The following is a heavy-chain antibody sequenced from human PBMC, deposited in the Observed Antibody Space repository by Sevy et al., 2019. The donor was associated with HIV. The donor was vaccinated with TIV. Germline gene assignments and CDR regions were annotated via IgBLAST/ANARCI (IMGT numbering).Heavy chain of an antibody. V-gene: IGHV3-9*03. CDR2: ISWNSGSI. Sequence: GGSLRLSCAASGFNFDDYSMNWVRQAPGKGLEWVSGISWNSGSIGYAAFVKGRLTISRDNAKKSLFLQMNRLRTEDMALYYCAKGLVLYYYYAMDFWGQGTTVTVSS. J-gene: IGHJ6*02. CDR3: AKGLVLYYYYAMDF. CDR1: GFNFDDYS.